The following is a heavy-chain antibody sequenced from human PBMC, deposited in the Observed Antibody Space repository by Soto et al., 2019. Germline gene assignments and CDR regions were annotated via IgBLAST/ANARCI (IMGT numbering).Heavy chain of an antibody. D-gene: IGHD3-10*01. Sequence: GGFLRLSCAASGFTFSSYGMHWVRQAPGKGLEWVAVISYDGSNKYYADSVKGRFTISRDNSKNTLYLQMNSLRAEDTAVYYCAKDQGILLWFGESGGTLDYWGQGTLVTVSS. J-gene: IGHJ4*02. CDR3: AKDQGILLWFGESGGTLDY. CDR1: GFTFSSYG. CDR2: ISYDGSNK. V-gene: IGHV3-30*18.